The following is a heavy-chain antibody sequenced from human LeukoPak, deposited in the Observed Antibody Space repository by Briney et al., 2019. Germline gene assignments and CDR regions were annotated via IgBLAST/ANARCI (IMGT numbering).Heavy chain of an antibody. Sequence: SETLSLTCTVSGGSISSYYWSWIRQPPGKGLEWIGYIYYSGSINYNPSLKSRVTISVDTSKNQFSLKLSSVTTADTAVYYCARSVVTLYWYFDLWGRGTLVTVSS. CDR2: IYYSGSI. V-gene: IGHV4-59*01. CDR3: ARSVVTLYWYFDL. D-gene: IGHD4-23*01. J-gene: IGHJ2*01. CDR1: GGSISSYY.